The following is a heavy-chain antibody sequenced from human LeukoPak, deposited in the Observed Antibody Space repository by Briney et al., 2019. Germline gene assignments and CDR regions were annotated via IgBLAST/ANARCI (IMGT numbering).Heavy chain of an antibody. CDR3: ARVSIGSSSSDY. CDR1: GFTFSTYW. V-gene: IGHV3-74*01. CDR2: INPDGTTT. Sequence: GGSLRLSCAASGFTFSTYWMHWVRQAPGKGLVWVSRINPDGTTTSYADSVKGRFTISRDNAKDTVYLQMSPLIAEDTAVYYCARVSIGSSSSDYWGQGTLVTVSS. D-gene: IGHD6-6*01. J-gene: IGHJ4*02.